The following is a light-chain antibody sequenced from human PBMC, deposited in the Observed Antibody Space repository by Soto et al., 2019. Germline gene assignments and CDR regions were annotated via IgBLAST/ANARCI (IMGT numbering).Light chain of an antibody. CDR1: QSVTDNY. V-gene: IGKV3-20*01. CDR3: QQYGDSRV. J-gene: IGKJ3*01. Sequence: DSVLTQSPGTLSSSPGERATLFCRASQSVTDNYLAWYQHIPGQPPRLLIYAASSRATGIRDRLSGSGSGTDFTLTISRLEPEDFAVYYCQQYGDSRVFGPGTKVDI. CDR2: AAS.